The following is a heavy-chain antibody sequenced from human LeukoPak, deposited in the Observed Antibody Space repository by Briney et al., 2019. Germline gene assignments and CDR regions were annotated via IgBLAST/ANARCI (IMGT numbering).Heavy chain of an antibody. CDR1: GFTFSSYA. D-gene: IGHD1-7*01. V-gene: IGHV3-23*01. J-gene: IGHJ4*02. Sequence: GGSLRLSCAASGFTFSSYAMSWVRQAPGKGLEWVSVIRDSGGSTYYAYSVKGRFTISRDNSKNTLYLQMNSLRAEDTALYYCARAGLYNWNYEGTAYFDYWGQGNLVTVSS. CDR3: ARAGLYNWNYEGTAYFDY. CDR2: IRDSGGST.